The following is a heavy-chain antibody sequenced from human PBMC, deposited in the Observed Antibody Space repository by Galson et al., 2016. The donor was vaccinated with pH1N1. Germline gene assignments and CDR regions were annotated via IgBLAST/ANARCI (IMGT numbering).Heavy chain of an antibody. V-gene: IGHV3-74*01. Sequence: SLRLSCAASGFIFTNYWMHWVRQAPGRGLVWVAGVNNNGSTTNYADPVKGRFTLSTDNTKSTVFLGMNSLRAEDTGAYYCVRDRYCVGGSCYSPAAEYFQHWGRGTLLTVSS. CDR2: VNNNGSTT. CDR1: GFIFTNYW. D-gene: IGHD2-15*01. J-gene: IGHJ1*01. CDR3: VRDRYCVGGSCYSPAAEYFQH.